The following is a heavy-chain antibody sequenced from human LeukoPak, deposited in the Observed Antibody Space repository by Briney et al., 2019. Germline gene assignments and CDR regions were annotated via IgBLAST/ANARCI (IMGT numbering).Heavy chain of an antibody. D-gene: IGHD1-26*01. CDR1: GFTFTNAF. CDR2: ISGSGGST. V-gene: IGHV3-23*01. CDR3: AKQSGTYYSGFDY. J-gene: IGHJ4*02. Sequence: GGSLRLSCAASGFTFTNAFMSCVRQAPGEGLEWVSTISGSGGSTYYADSVKGRFTISRDNSKNTLYLQMNSLRAEDTAVYYCAKQSGTYYSGFDYWGQGTLVTVSS.